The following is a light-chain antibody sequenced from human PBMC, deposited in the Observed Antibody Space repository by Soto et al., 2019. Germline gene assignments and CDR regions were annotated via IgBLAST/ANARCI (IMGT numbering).Light chain of an antibody. V-gene: IGKV1-12*01. J-gene: IGKJ4*01. CDR3: QQTNSFPLT. Sequence: DIQMTQSPSSVSASVGDRVTITCRASQDISTWLAWYQQKPGKAPKLLIYAASSLQSGVPLRFSGSGFGTDFTLTISRLQPEDFATYYCQQTNSFPLTFGGGTKVEIK. CDR2: AAS. CDR1: QDISTW.